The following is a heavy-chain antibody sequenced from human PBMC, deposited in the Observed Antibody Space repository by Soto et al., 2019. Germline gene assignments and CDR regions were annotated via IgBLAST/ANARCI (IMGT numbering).Heavy chain of an antibody. Sequence: SETLSLTCAVYGGSFSGYYWSWIRQPPGKGLEWIGEINHSGSTNYNPSLKSRVTISVDTSKNQFSLKLSSVTAADPAVYYCARIIIAVAATSPTNWFDPWGQGTLVTVSS. CDR2: INHSGST. CDR1: GGSFSGYY. J-gene: IGHJ5*02. D-gene: IGHD6-19*01. V-gene: IGHV4-34*01. CDR3: ARIIIAVAATSPTNWFDP.